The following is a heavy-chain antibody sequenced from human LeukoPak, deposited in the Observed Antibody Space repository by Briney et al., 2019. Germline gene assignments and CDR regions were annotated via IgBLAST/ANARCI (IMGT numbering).Heavy chain of an antibody. CDR3: AKQLGYCSDGSCYFPY. CDR1: GFTFSSYA. Sequence: PGGSLRLSCAASGFTFSSYAMTWVRQAPGKGPEWVSGISGSGSSTYYADSVKGRFTISRDNSKNTLYLQMNSLRAEDTAVYYCAKQLGYCSDGSCYFPYWGQGTLVTVSS. D-gene: IGHD2-15*01. J-gene: IGHJ4*02. CDR2: ISGSGSST. V-gene: IGHV3-23*01.